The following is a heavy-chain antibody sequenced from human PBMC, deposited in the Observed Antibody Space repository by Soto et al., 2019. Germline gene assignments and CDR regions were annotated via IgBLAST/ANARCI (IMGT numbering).Heavy chain of an antibody. V-gene: IGHV3-11*01. CDR2: IFNDGQTV. CDR3: ATALNGGGYYEGFDH. D-gene: IGHD3-22*01. CDR1: GFTFSDYY. Sequence: QVQLVESGGGLVKPGGSLRLSCTASGFTFSDYYMGWIRQARGKGLESLSYIFNDGQTVYYADSVRGRFTISRDNARNSLYLQMNNLRDDDTAVYYCATALNGGGYYEGFDHWGQGTLVTVSS. J-gene: IGHJ4*02.